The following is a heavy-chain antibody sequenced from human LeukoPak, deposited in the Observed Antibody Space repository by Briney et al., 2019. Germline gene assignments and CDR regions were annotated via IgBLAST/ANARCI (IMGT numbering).Heavy chain of an antibody. CDR3: ASGQEMATITFDY. D-gene: IGHD5-24*01. J-gene: IGHJ4*02. CDR2: IYYSGST. Sequence: PSETLSLTCTVSGGSISSGDYYWSWIRQPPGKGLEWIGYIYYSGSTYYNPSLKSRVTISVDTSKNQFSLKLSSVTAADTAVYYCASGQEMATITFDYWGQGTLVTVSS. V-gene: IGHV4-30-4*01. CDR1: GGSISSGDYY.